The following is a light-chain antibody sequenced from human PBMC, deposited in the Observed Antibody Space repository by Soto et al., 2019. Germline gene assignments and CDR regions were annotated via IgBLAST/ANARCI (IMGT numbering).Light chain of an antibody. V-gene: IGLV2-14*01. CDR2: EVT. CDR3: SSYTSSTTRV. CDR1: SSDVGGYNY. J-gene: IGLJ3*02. Sequence: QSVLTQPASVSGSPGQSITISCTGTSSDVGGYNYVSWYQQHPGKAPKVMIYEVTNRPSGVSNRFSGSKSGNTASLTISGFQAEDEADYYCSSYTSSTTRVFGGGTKLTVL.